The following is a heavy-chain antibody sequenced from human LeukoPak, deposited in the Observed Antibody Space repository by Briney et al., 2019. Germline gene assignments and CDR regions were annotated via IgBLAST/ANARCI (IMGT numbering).Heavy chain of an antibody. CDR3: AKVLGGWYYYDSSGHYA. CDR1: GFTFSSYA. CDR2: ISGSGGST. Sequence: TGGSLRLSCAASGFTFSSYAMSWVRQAPGKGLEWVSAISGSGGSTYYADSVKGRFTISRDNSKNTLYLQMNSLRAEDTAVYYCAKVLGGWYYYDSSGHYAWGQGTLVTVSS. D-gene: IGHD3-22*01. J-gene: IGHJ5*02. V-gene: IGHV3-23*01.